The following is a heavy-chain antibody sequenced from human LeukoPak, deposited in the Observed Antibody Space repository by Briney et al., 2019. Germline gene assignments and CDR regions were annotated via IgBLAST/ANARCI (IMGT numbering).Heavy chain of an antibody. CDR1: GYTFTNYA. D-gene: IGHD3-10*01. CDR3: ARDRAIMVRGTTLGFDP. Sequence: ASVKVSCKASGYTFTNYAMHWVRQAPGQRLEWMGWIYAGNGNTKYSQKLQGRVTITRDTSANTAYMELSSLRSEDTAVYYCARDRAIMVRGTTLGFDPWGQGTLVTVSS. J-gene: IGHJ5*02. V-gene: IGHV1-3*01. CDR2: IYAGNGNT.